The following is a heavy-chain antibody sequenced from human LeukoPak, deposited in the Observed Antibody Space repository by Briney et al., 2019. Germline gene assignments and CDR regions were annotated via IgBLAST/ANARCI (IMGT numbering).Heavy chain of an antibody. CDR2: IYYSGST. J-gene: IGHJ4*02. CDR3: ARDSDGDYLSFDY. D-gene: IGHD4-17*01. V-gene: IGHV4-39*07. CDR1: GGSISSSSYY. Sequence: SETLSLTCTVSGGSISSSSYYWGWIRQPPGKGLEWIGSIYYSGSTYYNPSLKSRVTISVDTSRNQFSLKLSSVTAADTAVYYCARDSDGDYLSFDYWGQGTLVTVSS.